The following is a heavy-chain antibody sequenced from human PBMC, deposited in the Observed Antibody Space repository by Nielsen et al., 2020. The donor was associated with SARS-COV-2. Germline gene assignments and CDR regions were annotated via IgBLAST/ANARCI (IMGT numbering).Heavy chain of an antibody. Sequence: GSLRLSCATSGFTFTNFGMHWVRQAPGKGLQWVAFISYEGSKRYYLDSVQGRFTISRDHSKNTVYLQMNSLRPEDTAVYFCAKQGGVFHFRSSYYPAVWGQGSLVTVST. CDR1: GFTFTNFG. J-gene: IGHJ4*02. D-gene: IGHD3/OR15-3a*01. CDR2: ISYEGSKR. V-gene: IGHV3-30*18. CDR3: AKQGGVFHFRSSYYPAV.